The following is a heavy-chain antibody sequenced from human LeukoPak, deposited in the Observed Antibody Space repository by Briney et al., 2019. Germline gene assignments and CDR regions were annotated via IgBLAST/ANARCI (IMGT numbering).Heavy chain of an antibody. V-gene: IGHV3-21*04. D-gene: IGHD6-19*01. CDR1: GFTFSSYS. Sequence: PGGSLRLSCAASGFTFSSYSMNWVRQAPGKGLEWVSSISSSSSYIYYADSVKGRFTISRDNSKNTLYLQMNSLRAEDTAVYYCAKDGPSGGWYGGDAFDIWGQGTMVTVSS. CDR3: AKDGPSGGWYGGDAFDI. CDR2: ISSSSSYI. J-gene: IGHJ3*02.